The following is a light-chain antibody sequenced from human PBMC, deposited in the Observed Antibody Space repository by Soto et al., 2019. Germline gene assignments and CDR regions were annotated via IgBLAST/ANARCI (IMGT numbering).Light chain of an antibody. Sequence: QSALTQPPSLSWSTGQSVAISCTGTSSDVGSYNRVSWYQQPPGAAPKLMIYEVSNRPSGVPDRFSGSKSGNTASLTISGLQAEDEADYYCNSYTGSSTYVFGTGTKVTVL. J-gene: IGLJ1*01. CDR2: EVS. CDR1: SSDVGSYNR. CDR3: NSYTGSSTYV. V-gene: IGLV2-18*02.